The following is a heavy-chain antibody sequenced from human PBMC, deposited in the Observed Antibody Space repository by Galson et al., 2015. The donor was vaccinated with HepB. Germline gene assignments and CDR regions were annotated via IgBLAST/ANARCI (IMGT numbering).Heavy chain of an antibody. V-gene: IGHV3-23*01. Sequence: SLRLSCAASGFTFSSYAMSWVRQAPGKGLEWVSAISGSGGSTYYADSVKGRFTISRDNSKNTLYLQMNSLRAEDTAVYYCARDVAGGDPHHWYFDLWGRGTLVTVSS. CDR3: ARDVAGGDPHHWYFDL. CDR1: GFTFSSYA. D-gene: IGHD2-21*02. CDR2: ISGSGGST. J-gene: IGHJ2*01.